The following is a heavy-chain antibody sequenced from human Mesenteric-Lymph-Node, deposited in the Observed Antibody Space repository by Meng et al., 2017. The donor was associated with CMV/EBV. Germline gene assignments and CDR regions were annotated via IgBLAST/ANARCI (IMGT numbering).Heavy chain of an antibody. CDR2: INSDGSST. CDR3: ARDLVAVVVPAAIRGGYYYGMDV. CDR1: GFTFSSYW. D-gene: IGHD2-2*02. Sequence: GESLKISCAASGFTFSSYWMHWVRQAPGKGLVWVSRINSDGSSTSYADSVKGRFTISRDNAKNTLYLQMNSLRAEDTAVYYCARDLVAVVVPAAIRGGYYYGMDVWGQGTTVTVSS. J-gene: IGHJ6*02. V-gene: IGHV3-74*01.